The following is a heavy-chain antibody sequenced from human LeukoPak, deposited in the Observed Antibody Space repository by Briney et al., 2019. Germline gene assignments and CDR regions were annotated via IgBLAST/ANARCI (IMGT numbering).Heavy chain of an antibody. Sequence: GGSLRLSCAASGFTFSNYGMHWVRQAPGKGLEWVVVISHDGSNNNYADSVKGRFTISRDNSKNTLYLQMNSLRPEDTAVYYCASGYSTRWSHPPSLPTDYWGQGTLVTVSS. D-gene: IGHD6-13*01. J-gene: IGHJ4*02. CDR3: ASGYSTRWSHPPSLPTDY. CDR1: GFTFSNYG. V-gene: IGHV3-30*03. CDR2: ISHDGSNN.